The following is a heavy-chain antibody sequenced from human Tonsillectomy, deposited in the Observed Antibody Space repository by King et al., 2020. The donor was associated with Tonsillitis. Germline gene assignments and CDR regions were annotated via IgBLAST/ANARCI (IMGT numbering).Heavy chain of an antibody. CDR1: GGSISSHF. J-gene: IGHJ4*02. CDR2: IYSSGST. D-gene: IGHD5-24*01. CDR3: ARDGMATMTTFFDC. Sequence: QLQESGPGLVKPSETLSLTCTVSGGSISSHFWSWIRQPAGKGLEWIGRIYSSGSTNYNPSFRNRVTISVDTSKNHLSLKLSSVTAADTAVYYCARDGMATMTTFFDCWGQGTLVTVSS. V-gene: IGHV4-4*07.